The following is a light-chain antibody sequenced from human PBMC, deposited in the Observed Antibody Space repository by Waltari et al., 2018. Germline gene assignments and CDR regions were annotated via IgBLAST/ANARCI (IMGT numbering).Light chain of an antibody. J-gene: IGLJ3*02. CDR1: SSDIGTYNL. CDR3: CSYGGSRSIWV. CDR2: EST. V-gene: IGLV2-23*01. Sequence: QSALTQPAAVSGSPGQSITISCTGTSSDIGTYNLVSWYQQHPGKAPKLIIYESTGRPSGVSDRLSGSKSGNTASLTISGLQAEDEADYYCCSYGGSRSIWVIGGGTKLTVL.